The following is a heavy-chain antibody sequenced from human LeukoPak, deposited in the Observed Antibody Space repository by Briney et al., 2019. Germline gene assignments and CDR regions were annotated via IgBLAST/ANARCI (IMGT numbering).Heavy chain of an antibody. CDR1: GFTFSSYS. Sequence: GGSLRLSCAASGFTFSSYSMNWVRQAPGKGLEWVSSISSSSSYIYYADSVKGRFAISGDNAKNSLYLQMNSLRAEDTAVYYCARDGGYRRSDYWGQGTLVTVSS. CDR2: ISSSSSYI. V-gene: IGHV3-21*01. CDR3: ARDGGYRRSDY. J-gene: IGHJ4*02. D-gene: IGHD3-16*02.